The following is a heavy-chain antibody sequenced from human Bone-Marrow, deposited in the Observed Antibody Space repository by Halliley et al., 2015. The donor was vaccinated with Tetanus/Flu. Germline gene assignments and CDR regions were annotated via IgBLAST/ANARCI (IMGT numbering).Heavy chain of an antibody. CDR1: GYRFSSYW. J-gene: IGHJ3*01. CDR3: ARLSLTSGIRGHIFDC. Sequence: VQLVQSGVEVTKPGESLKISCKGSGYRFSSYWIGWVRQMPGRGLEWMGIIYRGDSDTTYSPSFQGQVTISADESSSTAYLQWSSRKASGTAMYYCARLSLTSGIRGHIFDCWGQGPMVTVSS. CDR2: IYRGDSDT. V-gene: IGHV5-51*01. D-gene: IGHD1-26*01.